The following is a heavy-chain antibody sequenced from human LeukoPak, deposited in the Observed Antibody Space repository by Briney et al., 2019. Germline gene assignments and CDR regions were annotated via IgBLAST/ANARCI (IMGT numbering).Heavy chain of an antibody. D-gene: IGHD2-15*01. CDR2: ISYDGSNK. CDR3: AKDVYCSGGSCPGNWFDP. CDR1: GFTFSSYG. J-gene: IGHJ5*02. Sequence: GGSLRLSCAASGFTFSSYGMHWVRQAPGKGLEWVAVISYDGSNKHYADSVKGRFTISRDNSKNTLYLQMNSLRAEDTAVYYCAKDVYCSGGSCPGNWFDPWGQGTLVTVSS. V-gene: IGHV3-30*18.